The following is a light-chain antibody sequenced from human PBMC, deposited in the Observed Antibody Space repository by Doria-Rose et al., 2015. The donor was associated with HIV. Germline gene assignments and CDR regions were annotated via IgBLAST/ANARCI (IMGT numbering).Light chain of an antibody. CDR2: AAS. V-gene: IGKV1-12*01. J-gene: IGKJ5*01. CDR1: EAISSW. CDR3: QQSNSFPIT. Sequence: DIQLTQSPSSVSASVGDRVTIPCRASEAISSWLVWYQQKPGKAPKVLIYAASTLQSGVPSRFSGSGFGTDFTLTISNLQLEDFATYYCQQSNSFPITFGQGTRLEIK.